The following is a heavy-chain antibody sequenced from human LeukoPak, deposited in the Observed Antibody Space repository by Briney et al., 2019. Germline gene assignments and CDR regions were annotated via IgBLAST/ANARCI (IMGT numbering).Heavy chain of an antibody. D-gene: IGHD3-22*01. J-gene: IGHJ2*01. CDR2: ISSSSSYI. V-gene: IGHV3-21*04. CDR3: AREGDYDSRRYFDL. CDR1: GFTFSSYS. Sequence: PGGSLRLSCAASGFTFSSYSMNWVRQAPGKGLEWVSSISSSSSYIYYADSVKGRFTISRDNAKNTLYLQMHSLRAEDTAVYYCAREGDYDSRRYFDLWGRGTLVTVSS.